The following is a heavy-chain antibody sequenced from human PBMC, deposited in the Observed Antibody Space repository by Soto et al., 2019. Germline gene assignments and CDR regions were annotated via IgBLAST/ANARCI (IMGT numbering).Heavy chain of an antibody. Sequence: ESGGGVVQPGRSLRLSCAASGFTFSSYGMHWVRQAPGKGLEWVAVISYHGSNKYYADSVKGRFTISRDDSKNTLYLQMNSLRAEDTAVYFCAGLTMLTAWGQGTLVTVSS. J-gene: IGHJ5*02. D-gene: IGHD3-16*01. V-gene: IGHV3-30*03. CDR3: AGLTMLTA. CDR1: GFTFSSYG. CDR2: ISYHGSNK.